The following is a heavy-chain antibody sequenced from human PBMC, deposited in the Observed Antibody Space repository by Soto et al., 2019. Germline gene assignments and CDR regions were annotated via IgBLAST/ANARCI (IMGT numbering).Heavy chain of an antibody. CDR3: AKGGQVRYFDWLFDY. CDR1: GFTFDDYA. J-gene: IGHJ4*02. Sequence: PGGSLRLSCAASGFTFDDYAMHWVRQAPGKGLEWVSGISWNSGSIGYADSVKGRFTISRDNAKNSLYLQMNSLRAEDTALYYCAKGGQVRYFDWLFDYWGQGTLVTVSS. CDR2: ISWNSGSI. D-gene: IGHD3-9*01. V-gene: IGHV3-9*01.